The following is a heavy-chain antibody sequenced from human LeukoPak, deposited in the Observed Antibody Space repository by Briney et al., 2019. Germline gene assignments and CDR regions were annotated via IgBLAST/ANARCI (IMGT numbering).Heavy chain of an antibody. CDR1: GGSISSNNYY. V-gene: IGHV4-39*01. CDR2: IYYSGNT. J-gene: IGHJ4*02. D-gene: IGHD2-2*01. Sequence: SETLSLTCTVSGGSISSNNYYWGWIRRPPGKGLEWIGTIYYSGNTYYSPSLNSRVTISVDTSKNQFSLKLSSVTATDTAVYSCARLVVPAAYFDYWGQGTLVTVSS. CDR3: ARLVVPAAYFDY.